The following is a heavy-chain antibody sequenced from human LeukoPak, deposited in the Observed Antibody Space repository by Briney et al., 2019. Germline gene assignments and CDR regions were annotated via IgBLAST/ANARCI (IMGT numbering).Heavy chain of an antibody. Sequence: SETLSLTCTVSGGSISSYYWSWIRQPPGKGLEWIGYIYYSGSTNYNPSLKSRVTISVDTSKNQFSLKLSSVTAADTALYYCAREGRNLWYSSRGTRRAFDIWGQGTMVTVSS. CDR2: IYYSGST. D-gene: IGHD6-13*01. J-gene: IGHJ3*02. CDR3: AREGRNLWYSSRGTRRAFDI. CDR1: GGSISSYY. V-gene: IGHV4-59*01.